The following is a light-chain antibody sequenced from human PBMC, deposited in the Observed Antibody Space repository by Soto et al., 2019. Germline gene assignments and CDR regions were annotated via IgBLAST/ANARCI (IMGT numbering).Light chain of an antibody. CDR2: DVS. J-gene: IGLJ1*01. V-gene: IGLV2-14*01. CDR1: SSDVGGYNY. CDR3: SSYTSSSTLIV. Sequence: QSVLTQPASVSGSPGQSIPISCTGTSSDVGGYNYVSWYQQHPGKAPKLMIYDVSNRPSGVSNRFSGSKSGNTASLTISGLQAEDEADYYCSSYTSSSTLIVFGTGTKVTVL.